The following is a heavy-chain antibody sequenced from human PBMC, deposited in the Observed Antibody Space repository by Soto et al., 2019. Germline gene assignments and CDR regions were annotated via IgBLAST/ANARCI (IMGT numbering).Heavy chain of an antibody. Sequence: SQTMSLTCAVWGGYFSGYYWSWIRQPPGKGLEWIGEINHSGSTNYNPSLKSRVTISVDTSKNQFSLKLSSVTAADTAVYYCAARGYCSSTSCYDWFDPWGQGTLVTVSS. J-gene: IGHJ5*02. CDR1: GGYFSGYY. CDR3: AARGYCSSTSCYDWFDP. D-gene: IGHD2-2*01. CDR2: INHSGST. V-gene: IGHV4-34*01.